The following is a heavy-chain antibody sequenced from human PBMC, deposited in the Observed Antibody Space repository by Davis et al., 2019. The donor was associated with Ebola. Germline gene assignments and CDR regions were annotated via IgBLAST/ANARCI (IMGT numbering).Heavy chain of an antibody. CDR3: ATRLAHGGWFDP. CDR2: INHSGST. J-gene: IGHJ5*02. D-gene: IGHD6-19*01. Sequence: PSETLSLTCTVSGGSISSGGYYWSWIRQPPGKGLEWIGEINHSGSTNYNPSLKSRVTISVDTSKNQFSLKLSSVTAADTAVYYCATRLAHGGWFDPWGQGTLVTVSS. CDR1: GGSISSGGYY. V-gene: IGHV4-39*07.